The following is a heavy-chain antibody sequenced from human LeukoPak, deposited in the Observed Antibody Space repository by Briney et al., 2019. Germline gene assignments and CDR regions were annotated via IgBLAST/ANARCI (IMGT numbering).Heavy chain of an antibody. Sequence: SETLSLTCTVSGGSINSGANYWAWISQPPGKGLEWIGTIYYSGSTYYNPSLNSRVTMPLDTSKNQFSLKLTSVTAADTAVYYCAREAYNWNVDAFDIWGQGTMVTVSS. J-gene: IGHJ3*02. CDR3: AREAYNWNVDAFDI. V-gene: IGHV4-39*07. CDR2: IYYSGST. CDR1: GGSINSGANY. D-gene: IGHD1-20*01.